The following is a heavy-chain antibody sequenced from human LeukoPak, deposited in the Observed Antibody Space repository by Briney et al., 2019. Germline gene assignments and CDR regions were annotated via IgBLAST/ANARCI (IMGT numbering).Heavy chain of an antibody. Sequence: SETLSLTCTVSGGSISSYYWSWIRQHPGKGLEWIGYIYYSGSTYYNPSLKSRVTISVDTSKNQFSLKLSSVTAADTAVYYCARDSYGSGSYYFDYWGQGTLVTVSS. D-gene: IGHD3-10*01. V-gene: IGHV4-59*06. CDR1: GGSISSYY. CDR3: ARDSYGSGSYYFDY. CDR2: IYYSGST. J-gene: IGHJ4*02.